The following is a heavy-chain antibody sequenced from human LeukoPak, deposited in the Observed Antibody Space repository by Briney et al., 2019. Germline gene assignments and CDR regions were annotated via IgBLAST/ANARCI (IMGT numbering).Heavy chain of an antibody. J-gene: IGHJ3*02. Sequence: GGSLRLSCAASGFTFSSYDMSWVRQAPGKGLEWVSIIYSGGSTFYADSVKGRFTISRDNSKNTLYLQMNSLRAEDTAVYYCARGGSYLSAFDIWGQGTMVTVSS. V-gene: IGHV3-53*01. CDR1: GFTFSSYD. CDR3: ARGGSYLSAFDI. D-gene: IGHD1-26*01. CDR2: IYSGGST.